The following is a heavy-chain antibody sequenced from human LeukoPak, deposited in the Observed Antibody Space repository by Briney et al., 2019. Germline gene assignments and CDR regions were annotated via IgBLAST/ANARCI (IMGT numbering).Heavy chain of an antibody. V-gene: IGHV3-23*01. CDR3: AKVNWNYPGY. Sequence: GRSLRLSPAASGFSLSNYDMYWIRQAPGKGLEWVSGIGVRGTHTHYAESVKGRFTVSTDSSKNTLFLQMNSLRAEDWAIYYCAKVNWNYPGYWGEGTLVTVSS. CDR1: GFSLSNYD. J-gene: IGHJ4*02. D-gene: IGHD1-7*01. CDR2: IGVRGTHT.